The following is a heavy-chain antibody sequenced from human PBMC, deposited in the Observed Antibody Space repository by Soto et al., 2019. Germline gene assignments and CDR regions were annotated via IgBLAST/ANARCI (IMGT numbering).Heavy chain of an antibody. CDR2: IENTDNT. CDR1: GDSITRYF. CDR3: ARTPASGAQSSAGNWFDP. Sequence: SETLSLTCTVSGDSITRYFWNWILQSPWKGLEWIGYIENTDNTKYNPSLRSRVTISVDASKNQFSLTLNSVTAADTAVYYCARTPASGAQSSAGNWFDPWGQGSLVTV. D-gene: IGHD7-27*01. J-gene: IGHJ5*02. V-gene: IGHV4-59*01.